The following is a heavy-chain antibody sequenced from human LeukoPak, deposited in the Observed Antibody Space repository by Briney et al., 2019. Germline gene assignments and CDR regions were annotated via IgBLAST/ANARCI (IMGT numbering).Heavy chain of an antibody. CDR3: ARDRAGDPYYYYGMDV. V-gene: IGHV3-30-3*01. CDR2: ISYDGSNK. Sequence: PGGSLRLSCAASGFTFSSYAMHWVRQAPGKGLEWVAVISYDGSNKYYADSVKGRFTISRDNSKNTLYLQMNSLRAEDTAVYYCARDRAGDPYYYYGMDVWGQGTTVTVSS. CDR1: GFTFSSYA. D-gene: IGHD4-17*01. J-gene: IGHJ6*02.